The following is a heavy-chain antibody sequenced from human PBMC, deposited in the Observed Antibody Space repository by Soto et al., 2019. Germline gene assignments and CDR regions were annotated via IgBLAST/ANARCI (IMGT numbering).Heavy chain of an antibody. V-gene: IGHV3-23*01. CDR3: AKRLKWQNWHDVGGMDV. CDR2: VSSSGGST. Sequence: GGSLRLSCAASGFTFSSYAMTWVRQAPGKGLEWVSTVSSSGGSTYYADSVKGRFTISRDNSKNTLYLQMNSLRAEDTAVYYCAKRLKWQNWHDVGGMDVWGQGTAVTVSS. J-gene: IGHJ6*02. D-gene: IGHD1-1*01. CDR1: GFTFSSYA.